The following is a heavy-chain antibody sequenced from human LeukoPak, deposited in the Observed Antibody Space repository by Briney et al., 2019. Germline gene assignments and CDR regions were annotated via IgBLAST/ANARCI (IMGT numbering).Heavy chain of an antibody. CDR1: GFTFSNYG. V-gene: IGHV3-30*02. J-gene: IGHJ4*02. D-gene: IGHD3-9*01. CDR3: AKDRPYDILTGEKLDY. Sequence: PGGSLRLSCAASGFTFSNYGMHWVRQAPGKGLEWVAFIRYDGSNKYYADSVKGRFTISRDNSKNTLYLQMNSLRAEDTAVYYCAKDRPYDILTGEKLDYWGQGALVTVSS. CDR2: IRYDGSNK.